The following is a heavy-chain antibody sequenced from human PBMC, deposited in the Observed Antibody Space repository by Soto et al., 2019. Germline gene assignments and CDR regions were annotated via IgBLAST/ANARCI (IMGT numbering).Heavy chain of an antibody. CDR2: ISASGGNT. CDR3: AKEPTSTVEGAFDL. CDR1: GFIFSTFA. D-gene: IGHD4-17*01. V-gene: IGHV3-23*01. J-gene: IGHJ3*01. Sequence: EVQLLESGGGLVQPGGSLRLSCTGSGFIFSTFAMSWVRQAPGKGLEWLSAISASGGNTYYPDSVKGRFTISRDISENTLYLQMSRLGGEATAVYHCAKEPTSTVEGAFDLWGRGTMVTVSS.